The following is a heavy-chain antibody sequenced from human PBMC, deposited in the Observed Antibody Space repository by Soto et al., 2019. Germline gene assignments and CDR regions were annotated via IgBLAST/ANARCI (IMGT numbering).Heavy chain of an antibody. J-gene: IGHJ4*02. Sequence: PGGSLRLSCAASGFTFSSYAMSWVRQAPGKGLEWVSAISGSGGSTYYADSVKGRFTISRDNSKNTLYLQMNSLRAEDTAVYYCAKDLQPAQDYDILTGSGNYFDYWGQGTLVTVSS. CDR3: AKDLQPAQDYDILTGSGNYFDY. V-gene: IGHV3-23*01. D-gene: IGHD3-9*01. CDR1: GFTFSSYA. CDR2: ISGSGGST.